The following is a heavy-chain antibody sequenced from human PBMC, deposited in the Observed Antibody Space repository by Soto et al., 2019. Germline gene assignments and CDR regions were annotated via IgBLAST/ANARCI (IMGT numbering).Heavy chain of an antibody. CDR3: ARNDVWSGYVAYYYYYGMDV. Sequence: QVQLVQSVAEVTKPGSSVKVSCKASGGTFSSYAISWVRQAPGQGLEWMGGIIPIFGTANYAQKVHGRVTISAEEYTSTAYMALSSMRSEDTAVDYFARNDVWSGYVAYYYYYGMDVWGQGTTVTVSS. J-gene: IGHJ6*02. CDR1: GGTFSSYA. V-gene: IGHV1-69*01. D-gene: IGHD3-3*01. CDR2: IIPIFGTA.